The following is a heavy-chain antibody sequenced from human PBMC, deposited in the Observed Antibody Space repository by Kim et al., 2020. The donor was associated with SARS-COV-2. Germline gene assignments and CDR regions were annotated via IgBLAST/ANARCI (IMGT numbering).Heavy chain of an antibody. J-gene: IGHJ3*02. CDR1: GFTFSSYG. CDR2: ISYDGSNK. CDR3: AKDPSHGGFSGYNWNWAPGRQDAFDI. V-gene: IGHV3-30*18. D-gene: IGHD1-7*01. Sequence: GGSLRLSCAASGFTFSSYGMHWVRQAPGKGLEWVAVISYDGSNKYYADSVKGRFTISRDNSKNTLYLQMNSLRAEDTAVYYCAKDPSHGGFSGYNWNWAPGRQDAFDIWGQGTMVTVSS.